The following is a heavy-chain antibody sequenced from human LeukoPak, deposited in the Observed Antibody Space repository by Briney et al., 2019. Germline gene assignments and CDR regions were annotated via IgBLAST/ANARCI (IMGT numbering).Heavy chain of an antibody. V-gene: IGHV3-23*01. Sequence: GGSLRLSCAASGFTFSSYAMSWVRQAPGKGLEWVSAISGSGSTIYCADSVKGRFTISRDNAKNSLYLQMNSLRAEDTAVYYCAELGITMIGGVWGKGTTVTISS. J-gene: IGHJ6*04. CDR3: AELGITMIGGV. CDR1: GFTFSSYA. D-gene: IGHD3-10*02. CDR2: ISGSGSTI.